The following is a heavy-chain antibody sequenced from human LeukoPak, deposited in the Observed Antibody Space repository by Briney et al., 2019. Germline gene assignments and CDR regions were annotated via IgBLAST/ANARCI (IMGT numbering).Heavy chain of an antibody. J-gene: IGHJ4*02. D-gene: IGHD1-26*01. Sequence: SETLSLTCAVYGGSFSGYYWSWIRQPSGKGLEWIGEINHSGSTNYNPSLKSRVTISVDTSKNQFSLKLSSVTAADTAVYYCARRLLVGATTYFDYWGQGTLVTVSS. CDR2: INHSGST. V-gene: IGHV4-34*01. CDR1: GGSFSGYY. CDR3: ARRLLVGATTYFDY.